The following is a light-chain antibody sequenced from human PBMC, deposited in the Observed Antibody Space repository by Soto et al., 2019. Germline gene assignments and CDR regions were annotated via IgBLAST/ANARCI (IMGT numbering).Light chain of an antibody. V-gene: IGKV3-20*01. CDR3: QLYGISPH. CDR2: ASS. CDR1: QSRGSNF. Sequence: EIVLTQSPGTRSLSPVEVAGLSCKTSQSRGSNFLAWYQHKPGQAPRLLIYASSNRATGIPDRFSGSASGTDFTLTINRLETEDFAVYYCQLYGISPHFGQGTRLEIK. J-gene: IGKJ5*01.